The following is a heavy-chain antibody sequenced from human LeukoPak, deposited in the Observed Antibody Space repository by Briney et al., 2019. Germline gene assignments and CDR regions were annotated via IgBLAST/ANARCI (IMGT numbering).Heavy chain of an antibody. J-gene: IGHJ4*02. Sequence: GGSLRLSCAASGFTFSDHAMDWVRQAPGKGLEWVGRIRNKANSYTTEYAASVQGRFTVSRDDSKNSLYLKMNSMKTEDTAVYYCTRLVGANDWGQGTLVTVSS. CDR3: TRLVGAND. CDR2: IRNKANSYTT. D-gene: IGHD1-26*01. V-gene: IGHV3-72*01. CDR1: GFTFSDHA.